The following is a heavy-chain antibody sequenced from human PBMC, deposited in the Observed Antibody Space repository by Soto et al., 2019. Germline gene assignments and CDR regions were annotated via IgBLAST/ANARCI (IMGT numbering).Heavy chain of an antibody. CDR3: AKDGPRLGVTTYYYTGIDI. V-gene: IGHV3-9*01. J-gene: IGHJ6*02. D-gene: IGHD1-26*01. CDR1: GFTFDDYA. CDR2: ISWNSGSI. Sequence: PGGSLRLSCAASGFTFDDYAMHWVRQAPRKGLEWVSGISWNSGSIGYADSVKGRFTISRDNAKNSLYLQMNSLRAEDTALYYCAKDGPRLGVTTYYYTGIDIRCQQTTVTVS.